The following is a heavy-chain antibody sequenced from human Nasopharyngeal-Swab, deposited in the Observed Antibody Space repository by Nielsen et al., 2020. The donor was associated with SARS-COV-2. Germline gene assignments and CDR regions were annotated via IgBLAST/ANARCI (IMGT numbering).Heavy chain of an antibody. CDR2: ISGSGGST. J-gene: IGHJ4*02. CDR3: AKGGYCSSTSYYIDY. V-gene: IGHV3-23*01. Sequence: GESLKISCAASGFTFSSYAMSWVRQAPGKGLEWVSAISGSGGSTYYADSVKGRFTISRDNSKNTLYLQMNSLRAEDTAVYYCAKGGYCSSTSYYIDYWGQGTLVTVSS. D-gene: IGHD2-2*02. CDR1: GFTFSSYA.